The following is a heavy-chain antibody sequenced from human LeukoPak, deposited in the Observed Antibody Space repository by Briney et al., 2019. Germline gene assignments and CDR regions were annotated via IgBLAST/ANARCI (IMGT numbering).Heavy chain of an antibody. V-gene: IGHV3-53*01. CDR3: VRSLDY. J-gene: IGHJ4*02. CDR2: ITGSGGFT. CDR1: GFTVRSNY. Sequence: GGSLRLSCAASGFTVRSNYMSWVRQAPGKGLEWVSVITGSGGFTQYADSVKGRFTISRDNSKNTVYLQMNSLRVEDTALYYCVRSLDYWGQGTLVTVSS.